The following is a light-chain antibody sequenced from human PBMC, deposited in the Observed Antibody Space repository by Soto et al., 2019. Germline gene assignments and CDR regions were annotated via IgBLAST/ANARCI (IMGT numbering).Light chain of an antibody. J-gene: IGKJ3*01. CDR2: ETS. CDR1: QDISNY. V-gene: IGKV1-33*01. CDR3: QQYDDLPLT. Sequence: DIQMTQSPSSLSASVGDRVTITCQASQDISNYLNWYQQKPGKAPKLLIFETSTLETGVPSRFSGSGSGTDFTFTISSLQPEDIATYYCQQYDDLPLTFGPGTKVHIK.